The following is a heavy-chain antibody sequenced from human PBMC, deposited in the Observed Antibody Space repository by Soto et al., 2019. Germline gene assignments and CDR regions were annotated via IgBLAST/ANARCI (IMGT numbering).Heavy chain of an antibody. V-gene: IGHV1-24*01. CDR2: FDPEDGET. CDR1: GYTLTELS. J-gene: IGHJ4*02. D-gene: IGHD3-22*01. CDR3: ATGLYDSSGYHLDY. Sequence: ASVKVSCKVSGYTLTELSMHWVRQAPGKGLEWMGGFDPEDGETIYAQKFQGRVTMTEDTSTDTAYMELSSLRSEDTAVYYCATGLYDSSGYHLDYWGQGTLVTVSS.